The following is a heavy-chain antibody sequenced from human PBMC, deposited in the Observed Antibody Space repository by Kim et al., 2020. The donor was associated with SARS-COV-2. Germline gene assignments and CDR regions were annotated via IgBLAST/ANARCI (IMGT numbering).Heavy chain of an antibody. V-gene: IGHV3-66*02. D-gene: IGHD2-2*01. Sequence: GGSLRLSCEASGFTVSSSYMNWVRQAPGKGLEWVSIINRGGNTYYAEDVKGRLSSTSDNYKNTLFLQMNSRRAEDTAVYYCARRIPTSWELDYWGQGTLVTVSS. CDR2: INRGGNT. J-gene: IGHJ4*02. CDR1: GFTVSSSY. CDR3: ARRIPTSWELDY.